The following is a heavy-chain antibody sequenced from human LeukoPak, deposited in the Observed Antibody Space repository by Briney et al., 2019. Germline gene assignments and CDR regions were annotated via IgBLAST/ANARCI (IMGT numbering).Heavy chain of an antibody. CDR1: GGSISSYY. Sequence: PSETLSLTCTVSGGSISSYYWSWIRQPAGKGLEWIGRIYYSGSTNYNPSLKSRVTISVDTSKNQFSLKLSSVTAADTAVYYCARGNIAAAGYYFDYWGQGTLVTVSS. J-gene: IGHJ4*02. D-gene: IGHD6-13*01. CDR3: ARGNIAAAGYYFDY. CDR2: IYYSGST. V-gene: IGHV4-4*07.